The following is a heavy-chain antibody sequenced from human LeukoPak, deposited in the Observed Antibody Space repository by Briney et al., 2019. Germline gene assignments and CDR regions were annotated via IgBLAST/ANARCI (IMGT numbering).Heavy chain of an antibody. Sequence: GGSLRLSCAASGFTFSDAWMTWVRQAPGKGLEWVGRIKSKTDGGTTDYAAPVKGRFTISRDDSENTLYLQMSSLKTDDTAVYYGTRDISAVLYWGQGTLVTVSS. CDR2: IKSKTDGGTT. CDR1: GFTFSDAW. V-gene: IGHV3-15*01. J-gene: IGHJ4*02. D-gene: IGHD1-14*01. CDR3: TRDISAVLY.